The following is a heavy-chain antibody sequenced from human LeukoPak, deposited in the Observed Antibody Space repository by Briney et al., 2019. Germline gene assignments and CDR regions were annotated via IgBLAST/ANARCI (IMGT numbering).Heavy chain of an antibody. Sequence: PSETLSLTCTVSGGSISSYYWSWIRQPPGKGLEWIGYIYYSGSTNYNPSLKSRVTISVDTSKNQFSLKLSSVTAADTAVYYCASYVYGDYPIDYWGQGTLVTVSS. CDR2: IYYSGST. J-gene: IGHJ4*02. CDR3: ASYVYGDYPIDY. D-gene: IGHD4-17*01. CDR1: GGSISSYY. V-gene: IGHV4-59*08.